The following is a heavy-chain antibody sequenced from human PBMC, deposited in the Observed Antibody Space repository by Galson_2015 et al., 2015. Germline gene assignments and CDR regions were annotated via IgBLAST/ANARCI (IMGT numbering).Heavy chain of an antibody. CDR1: GFSLSTSGVG. Sequence: PALVNPTQTLTLTCTFSGFSLSTSGVGVGWIRQPPGKALEWLALIYWNDDKRYSPSLKSRLTITKDTSKNQVVLTMTNMDPVDTATYYCAHRFIAAAGPISRGRTPYNWFDPWGQGTLVT. V-gene: IGHV2-5*01. CDR2: IYWNDDK. J-gene: IGHJ5*02. CDR3: AHRFIAAAGPISRGRTPYNWFDP. D-gene: IGHD6-13*01.